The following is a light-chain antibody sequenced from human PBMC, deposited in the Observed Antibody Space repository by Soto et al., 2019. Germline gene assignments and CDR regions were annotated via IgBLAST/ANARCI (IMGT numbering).Light chain of an antibody. V-gene: IGLV1-51*01. CDR2: DDN. CDR3: GSWDSSLSAYV. CDR1: SSNIWGNS. Sequence: QSVLTQPPSVSAAPGQKVTISCSGSSSNIWGNSVSWYQQLPGTAPKLLIYDDNKRPSGIPDRFSGSKSGTSATLGITGFXTGDEADYYCGSWDSSLSAYVFGTGTKVTVL. J-gene: IGLJ1*01.